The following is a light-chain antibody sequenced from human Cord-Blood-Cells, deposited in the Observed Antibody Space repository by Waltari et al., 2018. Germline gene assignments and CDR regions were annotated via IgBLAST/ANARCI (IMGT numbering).Light chain of an antibody. CDR3: MQALQTPFT. CDR2: LVS. CDR1: QSLLHSNGYNY. V-gene: IGKV2-28*01. J-gene: IGKJ5*01. Sequence: DIVMTQSPLSLPVTPGEPASISCRSSQSLLHSNGYNYLDWYLQKPGQSPHLLIYLVSNRASGVPDRFSGSGSGTDFTLKISRVEAEDVGVYYCMQALQTPFTFGQGTRLEIK.